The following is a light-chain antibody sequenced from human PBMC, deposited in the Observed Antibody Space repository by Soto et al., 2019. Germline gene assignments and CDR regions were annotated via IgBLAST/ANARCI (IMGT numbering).Light chain of an antibody. CDR2: EVS. V-gene: IGLV2-14*01. CDR3: RSYTSSNTFV. Sequence: QSVLTQPASVSGSPGQSITISFAGTSTDVGGYNYVSWYQQQPGKAPKHMISEVSNRPSGVSNRLSGSKSVNTASLTISGLHAEDEGDYYCRSYTSSNTFVFGSGTKVTVL. CDR1: STDVGGYNY. J-gene: IGLJ1*01.